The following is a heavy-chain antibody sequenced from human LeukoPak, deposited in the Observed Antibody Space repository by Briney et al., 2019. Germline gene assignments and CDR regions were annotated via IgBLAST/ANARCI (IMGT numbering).Heavy chain of an antibody. CDR3: ARGGYYDLLTGYFH. J-gene: IGHJ4*02. CDR2: ISYDGSDE. D-gene: IGHD3-9*01. CDR1: GFTFSYYA. Sequence: GGSLRLSCAASGFTFSYYAMHWVRQAPGKGLEWVAIISYDGSDEHYADSVKGRFIISRDNPKNTLDLQMNSLRAEDTAVYFCARGGYYDLLTGYFHWGQGTLVTVSS. V-gene: IGHV3-30*04.